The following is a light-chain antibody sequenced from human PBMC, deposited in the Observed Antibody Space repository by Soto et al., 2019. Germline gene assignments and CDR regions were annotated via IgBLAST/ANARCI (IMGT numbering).Light chain of an antibody. V-gene: IGKV3-11*01. CDR2: DVS. J-gene: IGKJ1*01. CDR3: QQYNNWPRT. CDR1: ESVSRY. Sequence: EVVLTQSPATLSLSPGESATLSCRASESVSRYLAWYQQRPGQAPRLLMYDVSNRATGIPARFSGGGSGTEFTLTISSLQSEDFAVYYCQQYNNWPRTFGQGTKVDIK.